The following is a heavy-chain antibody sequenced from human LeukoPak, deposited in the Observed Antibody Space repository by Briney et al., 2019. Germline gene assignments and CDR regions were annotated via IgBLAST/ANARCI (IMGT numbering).Heavy chain of an antibody. Sequence: WASVKVSCKASGYTFTNYYIHWVRQAPGQGLECMGIINPSGGSTSYAQKFQGRVTMTTDTSTSTAYMELRSLRSDDTAVYYCARGGGGPYGSGSTFDYWGQGTLVTVSS. D-gene: IGHD3-10*01. J-gene: IGHJ4*02. V-gene: IGHV1-46*01. CDR2: INPSGGST. CDR3: ARGGGGPYGSGSTFDY. CDR1: GYTFTNYY.